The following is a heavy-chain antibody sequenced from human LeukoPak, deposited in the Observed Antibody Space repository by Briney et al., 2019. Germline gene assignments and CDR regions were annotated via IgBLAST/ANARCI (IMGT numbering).Heavy chain of an antibody. D-gene: IGHD2-2*01. CDR3: ARVAPGVVPAAMPDY. CDR1: GASISTYY. CDR2: IYYSGST. Sequence: SETLSLTCTVSGASISTYYWTWIRQPPGKGLEWIGYIYYSGSTNYNPSLKSRVTISVDTSKNQFSLKLSSVTAADTAVYYCARVAPGVVPAAMPDYWGQGTLVTVSS. V-gene: IGHV4-59*01. J-gene: IGHJ4*02.